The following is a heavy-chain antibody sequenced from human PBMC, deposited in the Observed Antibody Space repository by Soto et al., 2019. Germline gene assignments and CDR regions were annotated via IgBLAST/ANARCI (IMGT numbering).Heavy chain of an antibody. D-gene: IGHD3-10*01. CDR3: ASLSRFALDY. J-gene: IGHJ4*02. V-gene: IGHV3-21*01. CDR1: GFTFSTYS. Sequence: PVGSLRLSCAASGFTFSTYSMNWFRQAPGNGLEWVSSISSSGSCIYYTDSVKGRFTISRDNAKNSLYLQMNSLRAEDTAVYYCASLSRFALDYWGQGTLVTVSS. CDR2: ISSSGSCI.